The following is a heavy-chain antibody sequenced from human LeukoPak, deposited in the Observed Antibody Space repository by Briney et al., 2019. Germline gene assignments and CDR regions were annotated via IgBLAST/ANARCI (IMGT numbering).Heavy chain of an antibody. CDR2: ISGSGGST. D-gene: IGHD6-19*01. CDR1: GFTFSSYA. Sequence: PGGSLRLSCAASGFTFSSYAVSWVRQAPGKGLEWVSAISGSGGSTYYADSVKGRFTISRDNSKNTLYLQMNSLRAEDTAVYYCAKDGRHSSGWYNCWGQGTLVTVSS. V-gene: IGHV3-23*01. J-gene: IGHJ4*02. CDR3: AKDGRHSSGWYNC.